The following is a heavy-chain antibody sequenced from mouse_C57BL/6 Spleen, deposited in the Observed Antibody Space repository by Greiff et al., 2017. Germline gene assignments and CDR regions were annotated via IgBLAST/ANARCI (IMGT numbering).Heavy chain of an antibody. CDR3: TRGYNCFDY. Sequence: QVQLQQSGAELVRPGASVTLSCKASGYTFTDYEMHWVKQTPVHGLEWIGAIDPETGGTAYNQKFKGKAILTADKSSSTAYMQLRSLTSDDSAVYYSTRGYNCFDYWGQGTTLTVSS. J-gene: IGHJ2*01. V-gene: IGHV1-15*01. CDR1: GYTFTDYE. D-gene: IGHD1-2*01. CDR2: IDPETGGT.